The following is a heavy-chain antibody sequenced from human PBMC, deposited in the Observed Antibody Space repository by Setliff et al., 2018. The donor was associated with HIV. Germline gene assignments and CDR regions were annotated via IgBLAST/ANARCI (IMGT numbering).Heavy chain of an antibody. D-gene: IGHD6-6*01. CDR3: ARDPAPSSSALYFQH. Sequence: GASVKVSCKASGYTFTSYYMHWVRQAPGQGLEWMGIINPSSGSTTYAQKFQGRVTMTRDTSTSTVYMELSSLRSEDTAVYYCARDPAPSSSALYFQHWGQGTPVTVSS. CDR2: INPSSGST. V-gene: IGHV1-46*01. CDR1: GYTFTSYY. J-gene: IGHJ1*01.